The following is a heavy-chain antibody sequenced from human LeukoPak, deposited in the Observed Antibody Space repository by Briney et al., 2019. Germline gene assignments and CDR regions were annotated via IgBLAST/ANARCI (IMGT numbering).Heavy chain of an antibody. Sequence: GGSLRLSCAASGFTFSNYGMHWVRQAPGKGLEWVAIIWYDGSNKYYGDSVKGRFTISRDKSKNTLYLQMDSLRADDTAVYYCARNSSGMDVWGQGTTVTVA. J-gene: IGHJ6*02. V-gene: IGHV3-33*01. CDR3: ARNSSGMDV. CDR1: GFTFSNYG. CDR2: IWYDGSNK.